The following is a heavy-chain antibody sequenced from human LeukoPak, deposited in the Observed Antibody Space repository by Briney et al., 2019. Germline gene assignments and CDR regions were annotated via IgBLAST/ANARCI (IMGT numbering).Heavy chain of an antibody. CDR3: ANGNRCTSPNCLGYYYFYMDV. V-gene: IGHV3-23*01. J-gene: IGHJ6*03. CDR2: FSGSGGTT. D-gene: IGHD2-8*01. CDR1: GFTFSSYA. Sequence: PGGSLRLSCAASGFTFSSYAMNWVRQAPGSGLEWVSGFSGSGGTTYYADSVKGRFTISRDNSKNTLYLQMNSLRAEDTAVYYCANGNRCTSPNCLGYYYFYMDVWGKGTMVTVSS.